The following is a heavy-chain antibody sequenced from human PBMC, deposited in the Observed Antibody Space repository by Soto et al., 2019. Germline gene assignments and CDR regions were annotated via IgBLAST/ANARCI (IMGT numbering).Heavy chain of an antibody. CDR3: AKASEVAVAAHFDY. J-gene: IGHJ4*02. CDR1: GFTFDDYA. Sequence: GGSLRLSCAASGFTFDDYAMHWVRQAPGKGLEWVPGISWNSGSIGYADSVKGRFTISRDNAKNSLYLQMNSLRAEDTALYYCAKASEVAVAAHFDYWGQGTLVTVSS. D-gene: IGHD6-19*01. CDR2: ISWNSGSI. V-gene: IGHV3-9*01.